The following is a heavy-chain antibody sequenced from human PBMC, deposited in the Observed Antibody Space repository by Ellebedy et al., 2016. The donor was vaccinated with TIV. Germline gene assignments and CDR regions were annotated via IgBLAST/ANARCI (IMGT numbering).Heavy chain of an antibody. D-gene: IGHD5-18*01. CDR1: GFTFSSYA. CDR3: AKEEGFTESPWIQPKTPLTHNDAFDI. CDR2: ISGSGGST. Sequence: GESLKISXAASGFTFSSYAMSWVRQAPGKGLEWVSAISGSGGSTYYADSVKGRFTISRDNSKNTLYLQMNSLRAEDTAVYYCAKEEGFTESPWIQPKTPLTHNDAFDIWGQGTMVTVSS. J-gene: IGHJ3*02. V-gene: IGHV3-23*01.